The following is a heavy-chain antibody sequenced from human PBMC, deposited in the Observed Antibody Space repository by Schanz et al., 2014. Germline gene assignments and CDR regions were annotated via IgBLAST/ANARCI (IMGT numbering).Heavy chain of an antibody. CDR2: LYYTGKT. CDR3: VRHGNYEFWHGPTPQFEN. J-gene: IGHJ4*02. D-gene: IGHD3-3*01. Sequence: QLHLQESGPGLAKPSETLSLICSVSGGSISTSSRYWGWIRQSPGKGLEWLGCLYYTGKTHYNPSLKSKFPIPLDPSKNQFSLNLTSVTAADTAVYYCVRHGNYEFWHGPTPQFENWGQGTLVTVS. CDR1: GGSISTSSRY. V-gene: IGHV4-39*01.